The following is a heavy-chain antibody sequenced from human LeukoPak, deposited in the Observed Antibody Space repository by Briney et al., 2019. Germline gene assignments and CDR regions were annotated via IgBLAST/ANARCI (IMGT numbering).Heavy chain of an antibody. V-gene: IGHV3-30*01. D-gene: IGHD1/OR15-1a*01. CDR1: GVTFSSYA. CDR2: ISYDGTNK. Sequence: GGSLRLSCAASGVTFSSYAMHWVRQAPGKGLEWVAVISYDGTNKYYVDSVKGRFTISRGNSKNTLYLQMNSLRAEDTAVYYCARDGGAGLNNYYYYMDVWGKGTTVTVSS. CDR3: ARDGGAGLNNYYYYMDV. J-gene: IGHJ6*03.